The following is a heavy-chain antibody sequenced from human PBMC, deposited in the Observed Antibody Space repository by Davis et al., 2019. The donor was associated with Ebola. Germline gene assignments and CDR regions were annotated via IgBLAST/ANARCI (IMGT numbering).Heavy chain of an antibody. CDR2: IYYSGIT. D-gene: IGHD2-21*02. Sequence: SETLSLTCTVSGGSIISSSSYWGWIRQPPRKGREWIGSIYYSGITYYNPSLKSRVTISVDTSKNQFSLKLSSVTAADTAVYYCARLAYCGGDCYLVVGVYFDYWGQGTLVTVSS. CDR3: ARLAYCGGDCYLVVGVYFDY. J-gene: IGHJ4*02. CDR1: GGSIISSSSY. V-gene: IGHV4-39*01.